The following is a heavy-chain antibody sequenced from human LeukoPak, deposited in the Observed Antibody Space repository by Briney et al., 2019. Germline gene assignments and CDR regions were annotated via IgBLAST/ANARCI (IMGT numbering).Heavy chain of an antibody. CDR2: INPSGGST. J-gene: IGHJ4*02. Sequence: GASVKVSCKASGYTFTSYYMHWVRQAPGQGLEWMGRINPSGGSTSYAQKFQGRVTMTRDTSTSTVYMELSSLRSEDTAVYYCARDFSSGWPLYYFDYWGQGTLVTVSS. CDR3: ARDFSSGWPLYYFDY. D-gene: IGHD6-19*01. V-gene: IGHV1-46*01. CDR1: GYTFTSYY.